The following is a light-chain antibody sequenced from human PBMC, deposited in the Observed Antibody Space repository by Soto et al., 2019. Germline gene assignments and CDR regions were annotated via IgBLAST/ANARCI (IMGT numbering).Light chain of an antibody. CDR3: TAWDDNLNTVL. J-gene: IGLJ2*01. CDR2: SND. Sequence: QSVLTQPPSASGTPGQRVTISCSGTTSKIGSYSVNWYQHLPGTAPTLLIHSNDQRPSGVPARFSGSKSGTSASLAISGLQTEDEAVYYCTAWDDNLNTVLFGGGTKLTVL. V-gene: IGLV1-44*01. CDR1: TSKIGSYS.